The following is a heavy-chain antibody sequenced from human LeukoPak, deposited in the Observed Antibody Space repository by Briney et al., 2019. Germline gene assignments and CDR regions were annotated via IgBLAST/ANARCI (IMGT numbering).Heavy chain of an antibody. J-gene: IGHJ5*02. D-gene: IGHD2-21*02. CDR3: ARLVVVTAILNWFDP. CDR1: GGSISSYY. Sequence: SETLSLTCTVSGGSISSYYWSWIRQPAGKGLEWIGRIYTSGSTNYNPSLKSRVTMSVDTSKNQFSLKLSSVTAADTAVYYCARLVVVTAILNWFDPWGQGTLVTVSS. V-gene: IGHV4-4*07. CDR2: IYTSGST.